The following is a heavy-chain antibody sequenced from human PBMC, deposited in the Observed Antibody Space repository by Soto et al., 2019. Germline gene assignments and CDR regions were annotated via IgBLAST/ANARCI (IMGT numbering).Heavy chain of an antibody. CDR2: FDPEDGET. V-gene: IGHV1-24*01. J-gene: IGHJ4*02. D-gene: IGHD3-3*01. CDR3: ATVGISGLRFLEWLSNPYYFDY. Sequence: GASVKVSCKVSGYTLTELSMHWVRQAPGKRLEWMGGFDPEDGETIYAQKFQGRVTMTEDTSTDTAYMELSSLRSEDTAVYYCATVGISGLRFLEWLSNPYYFDYWGQGTLVTVSS. CDR1: GYTLTELS.